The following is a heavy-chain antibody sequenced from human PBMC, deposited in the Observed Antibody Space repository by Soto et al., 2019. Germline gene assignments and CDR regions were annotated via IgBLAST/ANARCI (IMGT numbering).Heavy chain of an antibody. V-gene: IGHV3-23*01. CDR1: GFTFSSYA. Sequence: EVQLLESGGGLVQPGGSLRLSCAASGFTFSSYAMSWVRQAPGKGLEWVSAISGSGGSTYYADSVKGRFTISRDNSKNTLYLQMNSLRAEDTAVYYCAKDFYGSVSYYLHYYGMDVWGQGTTVTVSS. CDR2: ISGSGGST. CDR3: AKDFYGSVSYYLHYYGMDV. D-gene: IGHD3-10*01. J-gene: IGHJ6*02.